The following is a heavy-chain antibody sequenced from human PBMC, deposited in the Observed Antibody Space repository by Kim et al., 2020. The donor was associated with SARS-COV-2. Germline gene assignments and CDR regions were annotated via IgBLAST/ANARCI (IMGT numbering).Heavy chain of an antibody. CDR3: ARVLRYFDWSDAFDI. V-gene: IGHV4-31*02. J-gene: IGHJ3*02. D-gene: IGHD3-9*01. Sequence: PSLKSRVTISVDTSKNGFALRLSSVSAADTAVYYCARVLRYFDWSDAFDIWGQGTMVTVSS.